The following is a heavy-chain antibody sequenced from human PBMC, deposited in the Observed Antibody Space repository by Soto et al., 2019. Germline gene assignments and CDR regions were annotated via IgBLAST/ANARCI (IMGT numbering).Heavy chain of an antibody. CDR1: GFTFSSYG. Sequence: QPGGSLRLSCAASGFTFSSYGMHWVRQAPGKGLEWVAVISYDGSNKYYADSVKGRFTISRDNSKNTLYLQMNSLRAEDTAVYYCAKVQGPLVDIVAPVDDAFDIWGQGTMVTVSS. D-gene: IGHD5-12*01. CDR3: AKVQGPLVDIVAPVDDAFDI. V-gene: IGHV3-30*18. CDR2: ISYDGSNK. J-gene: IGHJ3*02.